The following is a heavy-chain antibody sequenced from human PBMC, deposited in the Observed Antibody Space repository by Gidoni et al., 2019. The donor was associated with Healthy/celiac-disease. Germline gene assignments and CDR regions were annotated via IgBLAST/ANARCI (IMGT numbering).Heavy chain of an antibody. D-gene: IGHD1-26*01. CDR3: AKLGGSYYGVDEFDY. V-gene: IGHV3-23*01. J-gene: IGHJ4*02. Sequence: EVQLLESGGGLVQHGGYLRLSCAAAGFTFSSYAMSWVRQAPGKGLEWVSAISGSGGSTYYADSVKGRFTISRDNSKNTLYLQMNSLRAEDTAVYYCAKLGGSYYGVDEFDYWGQGTLVTVSS. CDR1: GFTFSSYA. CDR2: ISGSGGST.